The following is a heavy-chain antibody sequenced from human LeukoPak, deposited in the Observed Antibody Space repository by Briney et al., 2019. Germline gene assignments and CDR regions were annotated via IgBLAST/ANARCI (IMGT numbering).Heavy chain of an antibody. D-gene: IGHD3-10*01. CDR1: GFTFSSYG. J-gene: IGHJ4*02. CDR3: VKGTTTYYGSGSYLDY. Sequence: GGSLRLSCAASGFTFSSYGMSWVRQAPGKGLEWVSAISGSGGSTNYADSVKGRFTISRDNSKNTLYLQMSSLRAEDTAVYYCVKGTTTYYGSGSYLDYWGQGTLVTVSS. CDR2: ISGSGGST. V-gene: IGHV3-23*01.